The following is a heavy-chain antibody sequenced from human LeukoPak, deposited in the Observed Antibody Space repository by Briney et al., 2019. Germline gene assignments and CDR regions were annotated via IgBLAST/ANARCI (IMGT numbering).Heavy chain of an antibody. CDR3: VTLGWFGEAYGMDV. CDR2: FDPEDGET. J-gene: IGHJ6*02. Sequence: ASVKVSCKVSGSTLTELSIHWVRQAPGKGLEWMGGFDPEDGETIYAQKFQGRVTMTEDTSTDTAYMELSSLRSEDTAVYYCVTLGWFGEAYGMDVWGQGTTVTVSS. CDR1: GSTLTELS. V-gene: IGHV1-24*01. D-gene: IGHD3-10*01.